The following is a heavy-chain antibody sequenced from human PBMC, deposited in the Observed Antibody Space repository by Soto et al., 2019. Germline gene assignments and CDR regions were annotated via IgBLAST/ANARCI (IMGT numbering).Heavy chain of an antibody. Sequence: SETLSLTCAVSGGSISSSNWWSWVRQPPGKGLEWIGEIYHSGSTNYNPSLKSRVTISVDKSKNQFSLKLSSVTAADTAVYYCARDDEVWGGAFDIWGQGTMVTVSS. V-gene: IGHV4-4*02. CDR2: IYHSGST. CDR1: GGSISSSNW. CDR3: ARDDEVWGGAFDI. D-gene: IGHD1-26*01. J-gene: IGHJ3*02.